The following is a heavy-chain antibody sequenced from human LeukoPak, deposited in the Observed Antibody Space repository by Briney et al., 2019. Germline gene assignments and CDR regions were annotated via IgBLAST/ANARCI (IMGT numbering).Heavy chain of an antibody. D-gene: IGHD2-15*01. CDR3: TTATSGGSYY. J-gene: IGHJ4*02. CDR1: GFTFSGSA. Sequence: GGSLRLSCAASGFTFSGSAMHWVRQASGKGLEWVGRIRSKANSYATAYAASVKGRFTISRDDSNNTAYLQMNSLKTEDTAVYYCTTATSGGSYYWGQGTLVTVSS. V-gene: IGHV3-73*01. CDR2: IRSKANSYAT.